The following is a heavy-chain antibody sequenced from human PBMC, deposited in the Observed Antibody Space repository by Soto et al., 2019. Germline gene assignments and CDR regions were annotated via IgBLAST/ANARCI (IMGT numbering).Heavy chain of an antibody. D-gene: IGHD6-19*01. J-gene: IGHJ1*01. CDR3: ARPYSSGWSNAFHM. Sequence: PSSTLSLTCTVTGPSIHSDGFYWGWIRQSQGKGLAWMPTIHSGWATYYNPYFSSRVNISVDTSKNQVSLTVKSVTAAHTAVYYYARPYSSGWSNAFHMWGQGTQVTVSS. CDR2: IHSGWAT. V-gene: IGHV4-39*01. CDR1: GPSIHSDGFY.